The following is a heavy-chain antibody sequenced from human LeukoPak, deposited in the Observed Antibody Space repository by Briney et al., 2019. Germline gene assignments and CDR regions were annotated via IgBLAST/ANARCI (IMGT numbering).Heavy chain of an antibody. CDR2: INPDGNKK. J-gene: IGHJ4*02. V-gene: IGHV3-7*01. D-gene: IGHD5-18*01. Sequence: GGSLRLSCAVSGLTFSSSWMDWVRQAPGKGLEWVASINPDGNKKYSADSVKGRFIISRDDAENSLYLQMNSLRVEDTAFYYCARDQAYSRLDYWGQGMLVTVSS. CDR3: ARDQAYSRLDY. CDR1: GLTFSSSW.